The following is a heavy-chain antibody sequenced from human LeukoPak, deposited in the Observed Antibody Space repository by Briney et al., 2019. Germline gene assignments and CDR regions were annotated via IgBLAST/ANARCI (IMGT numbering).Heavy chain of an antibody. CDR2: IYHDGNT. J-gene: IGHJ4*02. D-gene: IGHD4-17*01. CDR3: ARLPTVTFFDY. V-gene: IGHV4-34*01. CDR1: GGSFSSYY. Sequence: SETLSLTCAVYGGSFSSYYWSWIRQPPGKGLEWVAEIYHDGNTNYNPALKRRVTISVDTSNNHFSLKLSSVTAADTAVYYCARLPTVTFFDYWGQGTLVTVSS.